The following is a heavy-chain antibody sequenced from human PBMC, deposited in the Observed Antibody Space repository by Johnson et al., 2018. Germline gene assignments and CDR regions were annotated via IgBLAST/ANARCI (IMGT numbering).Heavy chain of an antibody. CDR1: GVSLSLHQ. J-gene: IGHJ3*01. D-gene: IGHD2/OR15-2a*01. Sequence: QVQLQESGPGLVKPSVTLSLICTVSGVSLSLHQWDWIRQAPGKGLEWIGVIYEDGSTNYNPSLKSRVTISVDRSKNQFSLKLTSATAADTAVYYCARESFSMRTGNDGFDLWGQGTKVNVSS. CDR2: IYEDGST. V-gene: IGHV4-59*11. CDR3: ARESFSMRTGNDGFDL.